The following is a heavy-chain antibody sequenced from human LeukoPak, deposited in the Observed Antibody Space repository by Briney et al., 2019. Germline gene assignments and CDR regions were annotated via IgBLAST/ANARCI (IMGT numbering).Heavy chain of an antibody. CDR1: GYTFTSYY. D-gene: IGHD5-18*01. Sequence: ASVKVSCKASGYTFTSYYMHWVRQAPGQGLEWMGIINPSGGSTSYAQKFQGRVTMTRDTSTSTVYMELSSLRSEDTAVYYCARVSGPGGIQLRPIDYWGQGTLVTVSS. CDR2: INPSGGST. J-gene: IGHJ4*02. V-gene: IGHV1-46*03. CDR3: ARVSGPGGIQLRPIDY.